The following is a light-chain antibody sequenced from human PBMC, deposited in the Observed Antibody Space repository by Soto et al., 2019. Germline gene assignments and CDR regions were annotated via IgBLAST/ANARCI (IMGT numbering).Light chain of an antibody. V-gene: IGKV3-20*01. CDR1: QSVSSNF. CDR3: QQYGSSPT. J-gene: IGKJ1*01. Sequence: EIVLTQSPGTLSLSPGDRATLSCRASQSVSSNFLAWYQRKPGQAPSLLIYGASSRATGVPDRFRGSVSGTDFTLAITRLEPEDLAVYYCQQYGSSPTFGQGTNVEIK. CDR2: GAS.